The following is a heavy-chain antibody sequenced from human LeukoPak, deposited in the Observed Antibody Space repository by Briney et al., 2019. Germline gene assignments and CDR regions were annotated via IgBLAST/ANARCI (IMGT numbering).Heavy chain of an antibody. D-gene: IGHD2-15*01. CDR3: ARGVAATYFDY. J-gene: IGHJ4*02. V-gene: IGHV3-21*01. CDR2: ISSSSSYI. Sequence: GGSLRLSCAAFGFTFSSYSMNWVRQAPGKGLEWVSSISSSSSYIYYADSVKGRFTISRDNAKNSLYLQMNSLRAEDTAVYYCARGVAATYFDYWGQGTLVTVSS. CDR1: GFTFSSYS.